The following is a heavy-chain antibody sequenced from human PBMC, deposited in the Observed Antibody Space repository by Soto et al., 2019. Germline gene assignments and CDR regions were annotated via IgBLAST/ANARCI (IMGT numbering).Heavy chain of an antibody. V-gene: IGHV3-23*01. D-gene: IGHD2-15*01. CDR1: GFTFISLS. CDR3: SKGSLGYCSGGSCFFDF. CDR2: ISGSGDST. J-gene: IGHJ4*02. Sequence: GGPLILCCAVFGFTFISLSMRRVRQAQGKGLEWVSAISGSGDSTYYADSVKGRFTISRDNSKNTLYLQMNSLRAEDTAVYYCSKGSLGYCSGGSCFFDFWGQGTPVTVSS.